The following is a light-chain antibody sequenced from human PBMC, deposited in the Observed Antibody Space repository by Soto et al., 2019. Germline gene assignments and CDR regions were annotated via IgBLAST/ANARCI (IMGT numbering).Light chain of an antibody. CDR1: QSLRSS. CDR3: QQYNNWPQT. Sequence: TMMTQSPDTLSVSLGERATLSCRASQSLRSSLAWYQQKPGQAPRLLIYDASTWATGIPARFSGSGSGTDFTLTISGLQSEDFAVYYCQQYNNWPQTFGQGTKVDIK. J-gene: IGKJ1*01. CDR2: DAS. V-gene: IGKV3-15*01.